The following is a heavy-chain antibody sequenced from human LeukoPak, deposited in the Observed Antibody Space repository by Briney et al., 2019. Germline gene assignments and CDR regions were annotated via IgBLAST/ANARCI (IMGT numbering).Heavy chain of an antibody. D-gene: IGHD3-10*01. CDR2: INPSGGST. J-gene: IGHJ4*02. V-gene: IGHV1-46*01. CDR3: ARVSSGQHFDY. Sequence: GASVTVSFMATGYTFTSYYMHWVRQAPGQGREGMGIINPSGGSTSYAQKFQGRVTMTRDMATSTVYMELSSLRSEDTAVYYCARVSSGQHFDYWGQGTLVTVSS. CDR1: GYTFTSYY.